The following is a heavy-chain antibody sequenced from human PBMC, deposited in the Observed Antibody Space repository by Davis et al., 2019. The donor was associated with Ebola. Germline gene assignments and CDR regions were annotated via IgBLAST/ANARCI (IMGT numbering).Heavy chain of an antibody. J-gene: IGHJ6*02. CDR2: INAGNGNT. CDR1: GYTFTSYA. Sequence: ASVKVSCKASGYTFTSYAMHWVRQAPAQRLEWMGWINAGNGNTKYSQKFQGRVTITRDTSASTAYMELSSLTSEDTAVYYCARDPDRDYDFWSGSMDVWGQGTTVTVSS. V-gene: IGHV1-3*01. D-gene: IGHD3-3*01. CDR3: ARDPDRDYDFWSGSMDV.